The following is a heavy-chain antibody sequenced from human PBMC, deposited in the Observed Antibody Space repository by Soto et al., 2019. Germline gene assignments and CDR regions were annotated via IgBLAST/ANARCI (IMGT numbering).Heavy chain of an antibody. D-gene: IGHD1-7*01. V-gene: IGHV3-53*01. J-gene: IGHJ6*02. CDR1: GFTVSSNY. CDR3: ARDNWNYVRYYGMDV. CDR2: IYSGGST. Sequence: PGGSLRLSCAASGFTVSSNYMSWVRQAPGKGLEWVSVIYSGGSTYYADSVKGRFTISRDNSKNTLYLQMNSLRAEDTAVYYCARDNWNYVRYYGMDVWGQGTTVTVSS.